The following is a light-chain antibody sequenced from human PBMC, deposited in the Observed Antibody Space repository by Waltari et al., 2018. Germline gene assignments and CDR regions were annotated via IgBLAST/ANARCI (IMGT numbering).Light chain of an antibody. CDR1: QSVSSSY. CDR3: HQYGSSRT. J-gene: IGKJ1*01. CDR2: GAS. Sequence: EIVLTQSPGTLSLSPGERATLSCRASQSVSSSYLAWYQQKPGQAPRLLMYGASSRATGIPDRFSGSGSVTDFTLTISRLEPEDFAVYYCHQYGSSRTFGQGPKVEIK. V-gene: IGKV3-20*01.